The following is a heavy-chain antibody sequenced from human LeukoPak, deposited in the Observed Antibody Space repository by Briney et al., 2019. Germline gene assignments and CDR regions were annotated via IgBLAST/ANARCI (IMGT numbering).Heavy chain of an antibody. CDR1: GGSVSSGSYY. CDR3: ARGLGIPYNFYYGMDA. J-gene: IGHJ6*02. V-gene: IGHV4-61*01. Sequence: SKTLSLTCTVSGGSVSSGSYYWSWIRQPPGKGLEWIGYISNTGSTNYNSSLKSRVTISVDTSKNQFSLKLTSVTAADTAVYYCARGLGIPYNFYYGMDAWGQGTTVTVSS. CDR2: ISNTGST. D-gene: IGHD1-14*01.